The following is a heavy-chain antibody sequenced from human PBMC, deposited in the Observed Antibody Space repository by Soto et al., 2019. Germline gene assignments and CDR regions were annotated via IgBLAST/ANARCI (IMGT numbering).Heavy chain of an antibody. CDR2: IYYSGST. CDR3: ARDRKEYYYDMDAFDI. V-gene: IGHV4-30-4*01. Sequence: SETLSLTCTVSGGSISSGDYYWSWIRQPPGKCLEWIGYIYYSGSTYYNPSLKSRVTISVDTSKNQFSLKLSSVTAADTAVYYCARDRKEYYYDMDAFDIWGQGTMVTVSS. D-gene: IGHD3-22*01. CDR1: GGSISSGDYY. J-gene: IGHJ3*02.